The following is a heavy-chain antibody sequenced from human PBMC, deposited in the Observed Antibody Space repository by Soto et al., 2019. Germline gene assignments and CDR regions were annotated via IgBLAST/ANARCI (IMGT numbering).Heavy chain of an antibody. CDR1: GFTFNTYS. CDR2: ISSRNSFI. V-gene: IGHV3-21*01. Sequence: GESLRLSCAASGFTFNTYSMNWVRPAPGKGLEWVSFISSRNSFIYYADSVRGRFTISRDNAKNSVFLQMNSLRVEDTAVYYCARDPAGSTRPYYYGMDVWGQGTTVTVS. D-gene: IGHD2-2*01. J-gene: IGHJ6*02. CDR3: ARDPAGSTRPYYYGMDV.